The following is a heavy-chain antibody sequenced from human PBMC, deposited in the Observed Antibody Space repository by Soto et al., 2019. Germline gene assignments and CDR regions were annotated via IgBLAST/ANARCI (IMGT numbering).Heavy chain of an antibody. D-gene: IGHD3-16*01. V-gene: IGHV4-30-2*01. CDR3: ARARMLYGMDV. CDR1: GGSISSGGYS. Sequence: TLSLTCAVSGGSISSGGYSWGWIRQPPGKGLEWIGYIYHSGSTYYNPSLKSRVTISVDRSKNQFSLKLSSVTAADTAVYYCARARMLYGMDVWGQGTTVTVSS. CDR2: IYHSGST. J-gene: IGHJ6*02.